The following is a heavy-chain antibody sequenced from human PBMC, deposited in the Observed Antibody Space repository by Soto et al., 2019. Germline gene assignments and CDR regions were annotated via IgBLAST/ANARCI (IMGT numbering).Heavy chain of an antibody. Sequence: GASVKVSCKASGFTFTSSAMQWVRQARGQRLEWIGWIVDASGNTNYAQKFQERVTITRDMSTSTAYMELSSLRSEDTAVYYCAADPNPLLDDYYGSGTYYYMDVWGKGTTVTVSS. V-gene: IGHV1-58*02. CDR3: AADPNPLLDDYYGSGTYYYMDV. CDR2: IVDASGNT. D-gene: IGHD3-10*01. J-gene: IGHJ6*03. CDR1: GFTFTSSA.